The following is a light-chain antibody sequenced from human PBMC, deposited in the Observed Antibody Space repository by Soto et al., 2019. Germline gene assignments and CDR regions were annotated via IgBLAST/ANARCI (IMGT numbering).Light chain of an antibody. CDR1: SSNIGSNT. CDR3: AAWDDSLNGSYV. CDR2: IND. Sequence: SVLTQPPSASGTPGQRVTISCSGSSSNIGSNTVNWYQQLPGTAPKLLIYINDQRSSGVPDRFSGSKSGTSASLAISGLQFEDEADYYCAAWDDSLNGSYVFGTGTKVTVL. J-gene: IGLJ1*01. V-gene: IGLV1-44*01.